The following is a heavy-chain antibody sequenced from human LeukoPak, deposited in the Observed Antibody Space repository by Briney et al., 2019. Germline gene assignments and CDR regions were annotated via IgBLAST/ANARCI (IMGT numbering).Heavy chain of an antibody. CDR3: ARSLYGDYFFDY. V-gene: IGHV1-2*06. CDR1: GYTFTSYY. CDR2: FNPNTGGT. Sequence: GASVKVSCKASGYTFTSYYMHWVRQAPGQGLEWMGRFNPNTGGTSYAQKFQDRVTMTRDTSISTAYMEVSRLRSDDTAVYYCARSLYGDYFFDYWGQGTLVTVSS. J-gene: IGHJ4*02. D-gene: IGHD4-17*01.